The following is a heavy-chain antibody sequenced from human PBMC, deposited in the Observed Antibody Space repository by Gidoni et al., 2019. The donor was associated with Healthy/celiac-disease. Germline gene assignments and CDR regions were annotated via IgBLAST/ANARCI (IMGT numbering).Heavy chain of an antibody. V-gene: IGHV3-66*02. CDR3: ASRGGSYSYYYGMDV. Sequence: DVQLVESGGGLVQPGGSLRLSCAASGFTVSSNYMSWVRQAPGKGLEWVSVIYSGGSTYYADSVKGRFTISRDNSKNTLYLQMNSLRAEDTAVYYCASRGGSYSYYYGMDVWGQGTTVTVSS. D-gene: IGHD1-26*01. CDR1: GFTVSSNY. CDR2: IYSGGST. J-gene: IGHJ6*02.